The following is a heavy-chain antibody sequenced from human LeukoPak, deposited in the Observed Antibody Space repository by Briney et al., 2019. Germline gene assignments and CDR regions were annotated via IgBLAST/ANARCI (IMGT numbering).Heavy chain of an antibody. J-gene: IGHJ4*02. CDR1: EFTFSTYG. CDR2: ISYDGSYK. Sequence: GRSLRLSCAASEFTFSTYGMHWVRQAPGKGLEWVAVISYDGSYKFYADSVKGRFTISRDNSKSTLYLQMNSLRAEDTAVYYCAKDRYSGLNTIDDWGQGTLVTVSS. CDR3: AKDRYSGLNTIDD. D-gene: IGHD6-13*01. V-gene: IGHV3-30*18.